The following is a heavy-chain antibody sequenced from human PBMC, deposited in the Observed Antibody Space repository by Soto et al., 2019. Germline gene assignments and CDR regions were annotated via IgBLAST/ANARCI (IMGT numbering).Heavy chain of an antibody. J-gene: IGHJ4*02. CDR1: GFTFSSYG. D-gene: IGHD3-22*01. V-gene: IGHV3-30*18. Sequence: ESGGGVVQPGRSLRLSCAASGFTFSSYGMHWVRQAPGKGLEWVAVISYDGSDKYYGDSVKGRFTISRDNSKNTVYLQMNSLRAEDTAVYYCAKDREDYYDSSGYYLKVFDYWGQGILVTVSS. CDR3: AKDREDYYDSSGYYLKVFDY. CDR2: ISYDGSDK.